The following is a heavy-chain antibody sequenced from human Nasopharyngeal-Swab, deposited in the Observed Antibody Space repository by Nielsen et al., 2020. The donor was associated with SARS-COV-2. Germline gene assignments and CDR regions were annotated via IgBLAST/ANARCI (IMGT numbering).Heavy chain of an antibody. CDR3: ARDGVRSVAFRSWFDP. CDR1: GYTFTSYA. V-gene: IGHV1-3*01. CDR2: INAGNGNT. J-gene: IGHJ5*02. Sequence: ASVKVSCKASGYTFTSYAMHWVRQAPGHRLEWMGWINAGNGNTKYSQKFQGIVTITRDTSASTAYMELSSLRSEDTAVYYCARDGVRSVAFRSWFDPWGQGTLVTVSS. D-gene: IGHD3-10*01.